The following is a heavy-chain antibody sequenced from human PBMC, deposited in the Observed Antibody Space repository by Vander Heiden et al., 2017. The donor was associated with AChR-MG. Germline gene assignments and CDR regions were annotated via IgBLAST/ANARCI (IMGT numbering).Heavy chain of an antibody. CDR2: ISWNSLFT. V-gene: IGHV3-9*01. CDR3: AKDRGPGTVLNLVRGATDF. CDR1: GFILEDYG. J-gene: IGHJ4*02. Sequence: EVQLVESGGGLVHPGRSLRVSCAASGFILEDYGMHWVRQAPGKGLDWVAGISWNSLFTGYADSVKGRFTVSRDNAKKSLYLEMNSLRPEDTALYFCAKDRGPGTVLNLVRGATDFWGQGTLVTVSS. D-gene: IGHD3-10*01.